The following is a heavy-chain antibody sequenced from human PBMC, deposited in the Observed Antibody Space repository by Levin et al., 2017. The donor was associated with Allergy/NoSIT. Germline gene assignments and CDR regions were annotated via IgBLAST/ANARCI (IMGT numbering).Heavy chain of an antibody. V-gene: IGHV3-66*01. Sequence: GESLKISCAASGFTVSSHYMSWVRQAPGKGLEWVSVFYSGGSTYYADSVKGRFTISRDSSKNTLYLQMNSLRAEDTAVYYCARSPYYDFWSGYHSAHFDYWGQGTLVTVSS. CDR1: GFTVSSHY. CDR2: FYSGGST. J-gene: IGHJ4*02. D-gene: IGHD3-3*01. CDR3: ARSPYYDFWSGYHSAHFDY.